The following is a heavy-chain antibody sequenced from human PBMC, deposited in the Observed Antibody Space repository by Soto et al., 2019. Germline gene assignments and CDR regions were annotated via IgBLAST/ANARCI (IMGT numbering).Heavy chain of an antibody. Sequence: GGSLRLSCAASGFTFSSYAMHWVRQAPGKGLEWVAVISYDGSNKYYADSVKGRFTISRDNSKNTLYLQMNSLRAEDTAVYYCARDQWLVRRDDYWGQGTLVTVSS. CDR2: ISYDGSNK. J-gene: IGHJ4*02. D-gene: IGHD6-19*01. CDR1: GFTFSSYA. V-gene: IGHV3-30-3*01. CDR3: ARDQWLVRRDDY.